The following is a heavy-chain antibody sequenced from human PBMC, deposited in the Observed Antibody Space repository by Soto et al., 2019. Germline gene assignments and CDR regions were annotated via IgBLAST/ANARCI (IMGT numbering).Heavy chain of an antibody. CDR3: ARNLYSSGWYFDY. D-gene: IGHD6-19*01. Sequence: SVKVSCKASGGTFSSYTISWVRQAPGQGLEWMGRIIPILGIANYAQKFQGRVTITADKSTSTAYMELSSLRSEDTAVYYCARNLYSSGWYFDYWGQGTLVTVSS. V-gene: IGHV1-69*02. CDR1: GGTFSSYT. J-gene: IGHJ4*02. CDR2: IIPILGIA.